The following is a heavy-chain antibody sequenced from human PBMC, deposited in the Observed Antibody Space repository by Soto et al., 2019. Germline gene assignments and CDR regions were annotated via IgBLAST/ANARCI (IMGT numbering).Heavy chain of an antibody. Sequence: QLQLQQSGPGLVKPSETLSLTCTVSGASISSSGYYWGWIRQPPGRGLEWIGSIDYSGNTYHNPSLSSRVSVSVDASKNQFSLDLRYVTAADSTVYYCVRGGLLWLQSSYYSDVCGQGALVTVAS. J-gene: IGHJ4*02. D-gene: IGHD2-21*01. CDR2: IDYSGNT. CDR3: VRGGLLWLQSSYYSDV. V-gene: IGHV4-39*01. CDR1: GASISSSGYY.